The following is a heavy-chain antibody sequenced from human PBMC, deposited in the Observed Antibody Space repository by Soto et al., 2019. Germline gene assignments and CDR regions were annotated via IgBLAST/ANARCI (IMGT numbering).Heavy chain of an antibody. CDR1: GFTFDDYA. Sequence: GGSLRLSCAASGFTFDDYAMHWVRQAPGKGLEWVSGISWNSGSIGYADSVKGRFTISRDNAKNSLYLQMNSLRAEDTALYYCAKDTSEYSSSSITNWGQGTLVTVSS. J-gene: IGHJ4*02. CDR3: AKDTSEYSSSSITN. CDR2: ISWNSGSI. D-gene: IGHD6-6*01. V-gene: IGHV3-9*01.